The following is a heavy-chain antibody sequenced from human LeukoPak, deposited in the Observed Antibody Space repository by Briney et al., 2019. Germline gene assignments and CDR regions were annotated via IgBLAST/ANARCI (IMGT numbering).Heavy chain of an antibody. V-gene: IGHV4-59*01. Sequence: SETLSLTCTVSGGSISSYYWSWIRQPPGKGLEWIGYIYYRGSTNYNPSLKSRVTISVDTSKNQFSLKLSSVTAADTAVYYCARSRSITIFGVDQYYFDYWGQGTLVTVSS. CDR1: GGSISSYY. CDR3: ARSRSITIFGVDQYYFDY. CDR2: IYYRGST. J-gene: IGHJ4*02. D-gene: IGHD3-3*01.